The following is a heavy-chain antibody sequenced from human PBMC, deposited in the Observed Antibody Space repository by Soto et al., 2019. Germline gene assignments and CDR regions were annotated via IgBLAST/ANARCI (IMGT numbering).Heavy chain of an antibody. CDR2: IVADGTGL. Sequence: QVQLVESGGGVVQPGRSLRLSCAASGFRFSNYGMHWVRQAPGKGLEWLAVIVADGTGLHYADSVRGRFTISRDNSKNTLYLQLNSLGADDTAIYFCARDDDLPDNGREHWGQGTLVTVSS. V-gene: IGHV3-33*01. CDR3: ARDDDLPDNGREH. J-gene: IGHJ4*02. D-gene: IGHD1-1*01. CDR1: GFRFSNYG.